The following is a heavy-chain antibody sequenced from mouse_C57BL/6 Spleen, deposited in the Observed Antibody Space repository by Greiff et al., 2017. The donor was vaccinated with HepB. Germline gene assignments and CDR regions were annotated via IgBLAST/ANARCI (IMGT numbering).Heavy chain of an antibody. Sequence: VMLVESGPGLVQPSQSLSITCTVSGFSLTSYGVHWVRQSPGKGLEWLGVIWSGGSTDYNAAFISRLSISKDNSKSQVFFKMNSLQADDTAIYYCARGDSNYVSWFAYWGQGTLVTVSA. J-gene: IGHJ3*01. D-gene: IGHD2-5*01. V-gene: IGHV2-2*01. CDR2: IWSGGST. CDR3: ARGDSNYVSWFAY. CDR1: GFSLTSYG.